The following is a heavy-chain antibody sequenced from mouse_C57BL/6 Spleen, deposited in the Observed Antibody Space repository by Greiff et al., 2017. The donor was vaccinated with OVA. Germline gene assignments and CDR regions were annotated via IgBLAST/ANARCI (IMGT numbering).Heavy chain of an antibody. J-gene: IGHJ2*01. CDR2: ISGGGGNT. D-gene: IGHD4-1*01. CDR1: GFTFSSYT. V-gene: IGHV5-9*01. Sequence: EVNVVESGGGLVKPGGSLKLSCAASGFTFSSYTMSWVRQTPEKRLEWVATISGGGGNTYYPDSVKGRFTISRDNAKNTLYLQMSSLRSEDTALYYCARLTGTYFDYWGQGTTLTVSS. CDR3: ARLTGTYFDY.